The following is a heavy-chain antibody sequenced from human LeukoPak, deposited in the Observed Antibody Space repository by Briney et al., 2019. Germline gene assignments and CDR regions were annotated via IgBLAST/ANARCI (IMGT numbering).Heavy chain of an antibody. J-gene: IGHJ4*02. CDR3: ARFRYYIGSGTNQTPGFYFDY. D-gene: IGHD3-10*01. CDR2: VYHTGST. Sequence: SETLSLTCAVSGDSISKSNWWSWVRPPPGKGLEWVGEVYHTGSTNYSPSLKGRATISVDKSKNNFSLRLNTVTAADTAIYYCARFRYYIGSGTNQTPGFYFDYWGQGTLVTVSS. CDR1: GDSISKSNW. V-gene: IGHV4-4*02.